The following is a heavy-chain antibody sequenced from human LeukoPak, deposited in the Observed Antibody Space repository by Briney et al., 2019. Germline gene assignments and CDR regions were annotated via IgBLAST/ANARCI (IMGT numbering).Heavy chain of an antibody. CDR1: GYTFTGYY. CDR3: AEQWLVRSDAFDI. J-gene: IGHJ3*02. Sequence: GASVKVSCKASGYTFTGYYMHWVRQAPGQGLEWMGWINPNSGGTNYAQKFQGRVTMTRDTSISTAYMELSRLRSDDTAVYYCAEQWLVRSDAFDIWGQGTMVTVSS. CDR2: INPNSGGT. D-gene: IGHD6-19*01. V-gene: IGHV1-2*02.